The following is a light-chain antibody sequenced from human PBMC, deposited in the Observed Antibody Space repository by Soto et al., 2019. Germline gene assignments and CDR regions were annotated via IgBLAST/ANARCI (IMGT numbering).Light chain of an antibody. J-gene: IGLJ1*01. Sequence: QSVLTQPASVSGSPGQSITISCTGTSSDVGGSNSVSWYQQLPGKVPKLIISEVSNRPSGVSPRFSGSKSGNTASLTISGLQAEDEADYFCSSYTSSSTPFVFGTGTKVTVL. CDR2: EVS. CDR1: SSDVGGSNS. V-gene: IGLV2-14*01. CDR3: SSYTSSSTPFV.